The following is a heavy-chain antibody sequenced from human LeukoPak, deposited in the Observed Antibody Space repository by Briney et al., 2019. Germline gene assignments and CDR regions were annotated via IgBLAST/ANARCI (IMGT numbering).Heavy chain of an antibody. CDR2: IYISGTT. CDR3: ARWVSHGFDV. J-gene: IGHJ3*01. CDR1: GGAISSSY. V-gene: IGHV4-4*07. Sequence: SETLSLTCTVAGGAISSSYWSWIRQPAGKGLEWIGRIYISGTTNYNPSLKSRVTMSVDTSKNQFSLKVTSVTAADTAVYYCARWVSHGFDVWGQGTMVTVSS.